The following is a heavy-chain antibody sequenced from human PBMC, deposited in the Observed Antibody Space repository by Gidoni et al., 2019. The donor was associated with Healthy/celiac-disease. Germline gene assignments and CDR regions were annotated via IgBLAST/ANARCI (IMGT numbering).Heavy chain of an antibody. D-gene: IGHD5-18*01. CDR2: INHSGST. CDR1: GGSFSGYY. J-gene: IGHJ6*02. V-gene: IGHV4-34*01. CDR3: ARGRDRIQLWLSGYGMDV. Sequence: QVQLQQWGAGLLKPSETLSLTCAVYGGSFSGYYWSWIRQPPGKGLEWIGEINHSGSTNYNPSLKSRVTISVDTSKNQFSLKLSSVTAADTAVYYCARGRDRIQLWLSGYGMDVWGQGTTVTVSS.